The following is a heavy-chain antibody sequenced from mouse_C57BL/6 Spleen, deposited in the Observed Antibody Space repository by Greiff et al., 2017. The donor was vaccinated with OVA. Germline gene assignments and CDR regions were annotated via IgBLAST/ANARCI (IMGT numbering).Heavy chain of an antibody. Sequence: QVQLQQSGAELVRPGTSVKVSCKASGYAFTNYLIEWVKQRPGQGLEWIGVINPGSGGTNYNEKFKGQATLTAAKSSSTAYMQLSSLTSEDSAVYCCARSRKGGYGSSYDYFDDWGQGTTRTVAS. D-gene: IGHD1-1*01. CDR3: ARSRKGGYGSSYDYFDD. V-gene: IGHV1-54*01. CDR1: GYAFTNYL. CDR2: INPGSGGT. J-gene: IGHJ2*01.